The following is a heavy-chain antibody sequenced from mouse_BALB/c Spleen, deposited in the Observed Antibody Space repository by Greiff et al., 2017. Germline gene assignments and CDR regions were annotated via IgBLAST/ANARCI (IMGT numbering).Heavy chain of an antibody. V-gene: IGHV5-6-5*01. CDR3: AREGSLRRDFDY. CDR1: GFTFSSYA. J-gene: IGHJ2*01. CDR2: ISSGGST. D-gene: IGHD2-12*01. Sequence: EVQLVESGGGLVKPGGSLKLSCAASGFTFSSYAMSWVRQTPEKRLEWVASISSGGSTYYPDSVKGRFTISRDNARNILYLQMSSLRSEDTAMYYCAREGSLRRDFDYWGQGTTLTVSS.